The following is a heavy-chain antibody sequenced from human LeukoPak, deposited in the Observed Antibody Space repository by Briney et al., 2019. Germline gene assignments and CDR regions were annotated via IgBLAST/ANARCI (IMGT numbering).Heavy chain of an antibody. CDR3: ARDVYYDFWSGPRPPIMDV. V-gene: IGHV1-46*01. CDR1: GYTFTSYY. D-gene: IGHD3-3*01. Sequence: GASVTVSCTASGYTFTSYYMHWVRQAPGQGLEWMGIINPSGGSTSYAQKFQGRVTMTRDTSTSTVYMELSSLRSEDTAVYYCARDVYYDFWSGPRPPIMDVWGQGTTVTVSS. CDR2: INPSGGST. J-gene: IGHJ6*02.